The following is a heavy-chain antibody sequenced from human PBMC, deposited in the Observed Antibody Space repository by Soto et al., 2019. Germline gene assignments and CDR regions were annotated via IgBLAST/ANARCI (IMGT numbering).Heavy chain of an antibody. J-gene: IGHJ4*02. CDR3: ARDGSYDSSGYYFDY. V-gene: IGHV3-21*01. D-gene: IGHD3-22*01. Sequence: EVQLVESGGGLVQPGGSLRLSCAASGFTFSSYSMNWVRQAPGKGLEWVSSISSSGSYIYYADSVKGRFTLSRDNAKNSLYLQMNSLRAEDTAVYYCARDGSYDSSGYYFDYWGQGTLVTVSS. CDR1: GFTFSSYS. CDR2: ISSSGSYI.